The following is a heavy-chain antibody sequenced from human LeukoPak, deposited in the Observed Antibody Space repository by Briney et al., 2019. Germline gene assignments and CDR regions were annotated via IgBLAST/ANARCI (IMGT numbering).Heavy chain of an antibody. CDR2: ISSSGSTI. V-gene: IGHV3-48*03. Sequence: GGSLRLSCAASGFTFNNYAMSWVRQAPGKGLEWVSYISSSGSTIYYADSVEGRFTISRDNAKNSLYLQMNSLRAEDTAVYYCARSGGNFIAFDIWGQGTMVTVSS. J-gene: IGHJ3*02. CDR3: ARSGGNFIAFDI. CDR1: GFTFNNYA. D-gene: IGHD4-23*01.